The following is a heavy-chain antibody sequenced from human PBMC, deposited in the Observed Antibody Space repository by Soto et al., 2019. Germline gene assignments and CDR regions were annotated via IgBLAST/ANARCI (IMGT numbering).Heavy chain of an antibody. CDR1: GYTFTKYG. J-gene: IGHJ4*02. D-gene: IGHD2-2*01. CDR3: ARGLAQPLGY. Sequence: QVQLVQSGAEVKKPGASVKVSYKASGYTFTKYGINWVRQAPGQGLEWMGWISADNGDTNYAQKFQGRVTMTTDTPTSTVYMELRSLISDDTAVYYCARGLAQPLGYWGQGTLVTVSS. CDR2: ISADNGDT. V-gene: IGHV1-18*01.